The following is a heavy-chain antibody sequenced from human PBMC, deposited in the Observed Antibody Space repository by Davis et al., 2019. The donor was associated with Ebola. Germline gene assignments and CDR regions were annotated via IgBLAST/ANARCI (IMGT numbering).Heavy chain of an antibody. Sequence: PGGSLRLSCAASGFTFSGYWMNWVRQAPGKGLEWVANIKQDGSDKYYVDSVKGRFTISRDNAKNSLYLQMNNLRVEDTAVYYCATAGEVSGWGEFVDYWGQGVLVTVSS. J-gene: IGHJ4*02. V-gene: IGHV3-7*01. CDR1: GFTFSGYW. CDR2: IKQDGSDK. CDR3: ATAGEVSGWGEFVDY. D-gene: IGHD6-19*01.